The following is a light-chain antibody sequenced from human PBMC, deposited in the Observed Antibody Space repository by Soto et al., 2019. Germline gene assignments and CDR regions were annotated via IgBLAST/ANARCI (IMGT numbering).Light chain of an antibody. V-gene: IGKV1-33*01. J-gene: IGKJ5*01. CDR2: DAS. CDR3: QQSNDLVS. Sequence: DIQMTQTPSSLSASVGDRVTITCQASQDINNYVNWYQQKPGKAPKLLIFDASTLKTGVQSRFSGSGSGTEFSFSIRSLHPEDIATYYCQQSNDLVSCGQGTRLEI. CDR1: QDINNY.